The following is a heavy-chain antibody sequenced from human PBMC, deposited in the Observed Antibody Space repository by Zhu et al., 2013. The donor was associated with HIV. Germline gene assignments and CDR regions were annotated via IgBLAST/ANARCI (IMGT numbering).Heavy chain of an antibody. Sequence: QVQLVQSGAEVKKPGASVKVSCKASGYTFTSYYMHWVRQAPGQGLEWMGIINPSGGSTSYAQKFQGRVTMTRDTSTSTVYMELSSLRSEDTAVYYCARGQVVVAATPAAFDIVGPRDNGHRLF. J-gene: IGHJ3*02. CDR1: GYTFTSYY. D-gene: IGHD2-15*01. CDR3: ARGQVVVAATPAAFDI. V-gene: IGHV1-46*01. CDR2: INPSGGST.